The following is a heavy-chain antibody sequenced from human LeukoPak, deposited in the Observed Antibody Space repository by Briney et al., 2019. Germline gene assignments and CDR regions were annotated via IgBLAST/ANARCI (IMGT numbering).Heavy chain of an antibody. J-gene: IGHJ4*02. CDR3: AKVGYYDSSGYYTLLH. Sequence: GGSLRLSCTASGFTFGPYSMNWVRQAPGKGLEWVSYINSRSTTIYYADSVKGRFTISRDNAKNSLYLQMNSLRAEDTAVYYCAKVGYYDSSGYYTLLHWGQGTLVTVSS. D-gene: IGHD3-22*01. CDR1: GFTFGPYS. V-gene: IGHV3-48*01. CDR2: INSRSTTI.